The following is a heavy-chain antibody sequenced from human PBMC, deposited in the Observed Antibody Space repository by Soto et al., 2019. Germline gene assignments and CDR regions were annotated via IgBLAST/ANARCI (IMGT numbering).Heavy chain of an antibody. CDR3: ARDGVPAAIWDYSYYGMDV. D-gene: IGHD2-2*02. V-gene: IGHV3-21*01. CDR2: ISSSSSYI. Sequence: GGSLRLSCAASGFTFSSYSMNWVRQAPGKGLEWVSSISSSSSYIYYADSVKGRFTISRDNAKNSLYLQLNSLRAEDTAVYYCARDGVPAAIWDYSYYGMDVWGQGPTV. J-gene: IGHJ6*02. CDR1: GFTFSSYS.